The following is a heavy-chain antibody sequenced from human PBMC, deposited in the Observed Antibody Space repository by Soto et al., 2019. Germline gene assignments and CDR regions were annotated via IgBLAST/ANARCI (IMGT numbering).Heavy chain of an antibody. CDR2: FYYSGST. CDR3: ARGSGNYYYFDS. CDR1: GGSVSSGDYY. Sequence: QVQLQESGPGLVKPSQTLSLTCTVSGGSVSSGDYYWSYIRQPPGKGLEWMGYFYYSGSTHYNPSLKSRVTISVDTSKNQFSLKLSSVTAADTAVYFCARGSGNYYYFDSWGQGTLVTVSS. V-gene: IGHV4-30-4*01. J-gene: IGHJ4*02. D-gene: IGHD3-10*01.